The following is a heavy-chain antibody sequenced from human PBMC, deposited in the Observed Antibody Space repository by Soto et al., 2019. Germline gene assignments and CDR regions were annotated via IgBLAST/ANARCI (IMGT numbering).Heavy chain of an antibody. D-gene: IGHD3-3*02. Sequence: GESLKISCKGSGYRFTSYWISWVRQMPGKGLEWMGRIDPSNSYTHYSPSFQGHVNISADKSISTAYLQWSNLRASDTAIYYCAFLDTSLDFDFWGQGTMVTVSS. CDR3: AFLDTSLDFDF. CDR1: GYRFTSYW. CDR2: IDPSNSYT. J-gene: IGHJ4*02. V-gene: IGHV5-10-1*01.